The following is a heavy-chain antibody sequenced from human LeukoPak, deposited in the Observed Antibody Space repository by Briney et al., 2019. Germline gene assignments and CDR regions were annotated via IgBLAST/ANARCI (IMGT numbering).Heavy chain of an antibody. Sequence: SETLSLTCAVYGGSFSGYYWSWIRQPPGKGLEWIGEINHSGSTNYNPSLKSRVTISVDTSKNQFSLKLSSVTAADTAVFYCAREEDTMVRGVTTISYWGQGTLVTVSS. V-gene: IGHV4-34*01. CDR2: INHSGST. CDR3: AREEDTMVRGVTTISY. CDR1: GGSFSGYY. J-gene: IGHJ4*02. D-gene: IGHD3-10*01.